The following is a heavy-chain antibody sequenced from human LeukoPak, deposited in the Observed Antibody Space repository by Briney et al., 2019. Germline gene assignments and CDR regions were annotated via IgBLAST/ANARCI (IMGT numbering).Heavy chain of an antibody. CDR2: IYSGGST. D-gene: IGHD6-19*01. CDR1: GFTVSSNY. V-gene: IGHV3-53*01. J-gene: IGHJ4*02. CDR3: ARVVSGWLDY. Sequence: GGPLRLSCAASGFTVSSNYMSWVRQAPGKGLEWVSVIYSGGSTYYADSVKGRFTISRDNSKNTLYLQMNSLRAEDTAVYYCARVVSGWLDYWGQGTLVTVSS.